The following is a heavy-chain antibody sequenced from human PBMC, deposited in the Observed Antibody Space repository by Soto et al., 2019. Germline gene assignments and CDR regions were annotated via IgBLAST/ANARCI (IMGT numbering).Heavy chain of an antibody. J-gene: IGHJ3*01. V-gene: IGHV2-5*02. Sequence: QITLKESGPTLVKPTQTLTLTCIFSGFSFSADGVGVGWIRQPPGKALEWLALIYWDDDTRYRPSLKSRLTITKDSSKNQVVLTMTNMDPLDTATYYCAHAFGGTSWPNDAFDVWGQGTVVTFSS. CDR2: IYWDDDT. CDR1: GFSFSADGVG. CDR3: AHAFGGTSWPNDAFDV. D-gene: IGHD3-16*01.